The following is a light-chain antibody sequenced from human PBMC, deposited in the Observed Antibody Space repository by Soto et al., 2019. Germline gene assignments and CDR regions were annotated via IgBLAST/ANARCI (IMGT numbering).Light chain of an antibody. Sequence: QSVLTQPASVSGSPGQSITISCSGSSSDVGNGYDSVSWYQQHPGKAPKLIIYEVTNRPSGVSSRFSGSKSGNTASLTISGLQAEDEPHHYRSSYTVSVAPYVLGTGTKVTV. J-gene: IGLJ1*01. CDR3: SSYTVSVAPYV. CDR2: EVT. V-gene: IGLV2-14*01. CDR1: SSDVGNGYDS.